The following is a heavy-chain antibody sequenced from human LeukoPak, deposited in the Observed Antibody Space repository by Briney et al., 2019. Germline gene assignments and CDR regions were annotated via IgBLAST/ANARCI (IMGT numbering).Heavy chain of an antibody. CDR1: GGSINNYY. Sequence: SETLSLTRTVSGGSINNYYWSWIRQPAGKGLEWIGRIYSSGSTNYNSSLKSRVTMSVDTSKNQFSLKLRSVTAADTAVYYCARESPNGDWNNWGPGTLVTVSS. CDR3: ARESPNGDWNN. D-gene: IGHD2-21*01. J-gene: IGHJ4*02. CDR2: IYSSGST. V-gene: IGHV4-4*07.